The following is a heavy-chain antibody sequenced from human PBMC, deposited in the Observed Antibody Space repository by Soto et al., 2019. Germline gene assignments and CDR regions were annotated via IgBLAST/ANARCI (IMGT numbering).Heavy chain of an antibody. J-gene: IGHJ5*02. CDR2: IYATGTT. CDR1: GASISGYY. Sequence: QVQLQESGPGLVKPSETLSLTCTVSGASISGYYWSWIRKSAGKGLGWIGRIYATGTTDYNPSLKSRVMMSVDTSKKQFSRKLRSVTSADTAVYYCVRDGTKTLRDWFDPWGQGISFTVSS. CDR3: VRDGTKTLRDWFDP. V-gene: IGHV4-4*07. D-gene: IGHD1-1*01.